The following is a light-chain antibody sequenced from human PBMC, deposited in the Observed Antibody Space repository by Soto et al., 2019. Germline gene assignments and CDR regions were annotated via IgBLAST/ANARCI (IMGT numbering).Light chain of an antibody. CDR3: QQGHSTPYT. CDR2: SAS. J-gene: IGKJ2*01. V-gene: IGKV1-39*01. Sequence: DIPMTQSPYSLSASVGDSVTITCRASQKIRTYLNWYQQKPGRAPKLLIHSASALPSGVPSRFSGSGSGTEFTLTMSGLQPEDFATYYCQQGHSTPYTFGQGTKVEIK. CDR1: QKIRTY.